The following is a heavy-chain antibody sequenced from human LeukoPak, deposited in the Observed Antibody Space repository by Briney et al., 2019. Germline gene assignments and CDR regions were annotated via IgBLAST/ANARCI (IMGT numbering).Heavy chain of an antibody. CDR2: IKSKTNGETR. D-gene: IGHD3-3*01. CDR3: ARSHRITIFGVVITPNMDV. Sequence: GGSLRLSCAASGFTLSNAWMNWVRQAPGKGLEWVGLIKSKTNGETRDYAAPVKGRFTISRDNAKNSLYLQMNSLRAEDTAVYYCARSHRITIFGVVITPNMDVWGKGTTVTVSS. V-gene: IGHV3-15*01. J-gene: IGHJ6*03. CDR1: GFTLSNAW.